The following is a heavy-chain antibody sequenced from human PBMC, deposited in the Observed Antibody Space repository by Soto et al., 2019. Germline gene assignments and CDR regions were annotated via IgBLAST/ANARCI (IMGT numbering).Heavy chain of an antibody. CDR2: INAGNGET. V-gene: IGHV1-3*01. J-gene: IGHJ4*02. CDR3: ARYFDRGDYYLDY. D-gene: IGHD3-22*01. Sequence: QVQFVQSGAEVKKPGASVKVSCKASGYTFSSYTMHWVRQAPGQRLEWMGWINAGNGETKYSQNFQGRITITRDTSATTVYMELSSLRSEDTAVYYCARYFDRGDYYLDYWGQGTLVTVSS. CDR1: GYTFSSYT.